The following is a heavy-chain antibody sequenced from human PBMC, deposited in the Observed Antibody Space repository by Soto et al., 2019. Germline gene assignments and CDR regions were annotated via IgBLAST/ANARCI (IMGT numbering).Heavy chain of an antibody. Sequence: QVQLVQSGAEVKKPGGSVKVSCKASGYTFTSYGLSWVRQAPGQGLEWVGWISAYNGDTKYAQKFQGRVTMTTDTSTSTAYMELRSLRSDDTAVYYCAREDCISGSCSQGDNWGQGTQVTVSS. CDR1: GYTFTSYG. D-gene: IGHD2-15*01. V-gene: IGHV1-18*01. CDR3: AREDCISGSCSQGDN. J-gene: IGHJ4*02. CDR2: ISAYNGDT.